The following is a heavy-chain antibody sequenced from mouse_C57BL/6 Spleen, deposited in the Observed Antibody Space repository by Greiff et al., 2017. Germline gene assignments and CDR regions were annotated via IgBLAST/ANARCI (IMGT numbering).Heavy chain of an antibody. J-gene: IGHJ3*01. CDR1: GFSFNTYA. V-gene: IGHV10-1*01. CDR2: IRSKSNNYAT. Sequence: EVQLVASGGGLVQPKGSLKLSCAASGFSFNTYAMNWVRQAPGKGLEWVARIRSKSNNYATYYADSVKDRFTISRDDSESMLYLQMNNLKTEDTAMYYCVRSFYGNYVWFAYWGQGTLVTVSA. D-gene: IGHD2-10*01. CDR3: VRSFYGNYVWFAY.